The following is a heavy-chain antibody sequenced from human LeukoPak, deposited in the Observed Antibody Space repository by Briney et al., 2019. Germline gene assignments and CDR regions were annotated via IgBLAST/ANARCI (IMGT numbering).Heavy chain of an antibody. V-gene: IGHV4-39*01. Sequence: SETLSLTCNVSGGSIRSGPYDWGWLRQPPGKRREGIGRIYYSGNTQYSPALGSRVTISVDTSKNEFPPELRSVNAEDTAVYYCARLHDYGDYYADYWGQGSLVTVSS. CDR2: IYYSGNT. J-gene: IGHJ4*02. CDR1: GGSIRSGPYD. D-gene: IGHD4-17*01. CDR3: ARLHDYGDYYADY.